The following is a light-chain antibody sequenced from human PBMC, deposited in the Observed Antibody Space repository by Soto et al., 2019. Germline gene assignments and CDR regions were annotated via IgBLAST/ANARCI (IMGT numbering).Light chain of an antibody. J-gene: IGLJ3*02. Sequence: QSVLTQPASVSGSPGQSITFSCTGTSSDIGAYNYVSWYQHHPGKAPKLLIYDVTDRPSGVSDRFSGSKSGTTASLTISGLKAEDEADYFCSSYTTINTVVVFGGGTKLTVL. CDR1: SSDIGAYNY. CDR2: DVT. CDR3: SSYTTINTVVV. V-gene: IGLV2-14*03.